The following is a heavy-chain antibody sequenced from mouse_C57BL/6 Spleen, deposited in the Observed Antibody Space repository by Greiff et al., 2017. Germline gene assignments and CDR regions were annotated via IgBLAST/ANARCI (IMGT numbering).Heavy chain of an antibody. V-gene: IGHV1-15*01. CDR2: IDPETGGT. Sequence: VQLQQSGAELVRPGASVTLSCKASGYTFTDYEMHWVKQTPVHGLEWIGAIDPETGGTAYYQKFKGKAILTADKSSSTAYMELRSLTSEDSAVYYCTRPFNYWGQGTTLTVSS. CDR3: TRPFNY. CDR1: GYTFTDYE. J-gene: IGHJ2*01.